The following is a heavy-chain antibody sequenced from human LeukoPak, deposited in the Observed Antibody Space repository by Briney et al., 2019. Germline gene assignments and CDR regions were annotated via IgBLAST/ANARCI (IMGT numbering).Heavy chain of an antibody. CDR1: GGSITSSSYY. V-gene: IGHV4-39*01. CDR3: ARGINYDSSGYAQHGSRAFDI. Sequence: SETLSLTCSVSGGSITSSSYYWGWIRQPPEKGLEWIGSIYYTGGTYYSPSLKSRVTISVDTSKNQFSLKLSSVTAADTAVYYCARGINYDSSGYAQHGSRAFDIWGQGTMVTVSS. J-gene: IGHJ3*02. CDR2: IYYTGGT. D-gene: IGHD3-22*01.